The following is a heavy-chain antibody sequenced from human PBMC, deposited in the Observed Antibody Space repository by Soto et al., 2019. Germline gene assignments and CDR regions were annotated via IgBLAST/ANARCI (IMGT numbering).Heavy chain of an antibody. CDR2: IYDSGST. D-gene: IGHD3-10*01. Sequence: SETLSLTCTVSGGSITSGGYYWSWIRQHPGKGLEWLGYIYDSGSTFYNPSLKSRITLSVDTSKNQFSLKLSSVTVADTAVYFCARKQAGYFYGIDYWGQGTLVTSPQ. CDR1: GGSITSGGYY. V-gene: IGHV4-31*03. CDR3: ARKQAGYFYGIDY. J-gene: IGHJ4*02.